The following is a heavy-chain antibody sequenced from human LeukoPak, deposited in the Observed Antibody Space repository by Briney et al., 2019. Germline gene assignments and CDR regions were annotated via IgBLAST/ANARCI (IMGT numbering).Heavy chain of an antibody. Sequence: SVKVSCKASGGTFSSYAISWVRQAPGQGLEWMGGIIPIFGTANYAQKFQGRVTITADESTSTAYMELSSLRSEDTAVYYCARARTYYDILTGYVPGRDAFDIWGQGTMVAVSS. J-gene: IGHJ3*02. V-gene: IGHV1-69*13. CDR3: ARARTYYDILTGYVPGRDAFDI. CDR1: GGTFSSYA. D-gene: IGHD3-9*01. CDR2: IIPIFGTA.